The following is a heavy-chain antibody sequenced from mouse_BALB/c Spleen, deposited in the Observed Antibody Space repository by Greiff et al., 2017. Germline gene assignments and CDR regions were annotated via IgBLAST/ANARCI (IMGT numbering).Heavy chain of an antibody. J-gene: IGHJ3*01. CDR2: INPDSSTI. CDR3: ARPGAYDYEGFAY. D-gene: IGHD2-4*01. CDR1: GFDFSRYW. V-gene: IGHV4-1*02. Sequence: EVKLMESGGGLVQPGGSLKLSCAASGFDFSRYWMSWVRQAPGKGLEWIGEINPDSSTINYTPSLKDKFIISRDNAKNTLYLQMSKVRSEDTALYYCARPGAYDYEGFAYWGQGTLVTVSA.